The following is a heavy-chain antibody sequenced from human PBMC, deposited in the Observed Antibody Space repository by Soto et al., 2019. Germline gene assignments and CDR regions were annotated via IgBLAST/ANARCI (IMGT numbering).Heavy chain of an antibody. D-gene: IGHD4-17*01. CDR3: ASSPSMPTVSLDY. Sequence: EVQLVESGGGLVKPGGSLRLSCAASGFTFSSYSMNWVRQAPGKGLEWVSSISSSSSYIYYADSVKGRFTISRENAKNSLYLQMNSLRAEETAVYYCASSPSMPTVSLDYWGQGTLVTVSS. V-gene: IGHV3-21*01. CDR1: GFTFSSYS. J-gene: IGHJ4*02. CDR2: ISSSSSYI.